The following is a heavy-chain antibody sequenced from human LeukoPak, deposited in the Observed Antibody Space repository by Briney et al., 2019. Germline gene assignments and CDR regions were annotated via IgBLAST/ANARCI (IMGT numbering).Heavy chain of an antibody. V-gene: IGHV1-69*06. CDR1: GGTFSSYA. CDR2: IIPIFGTA. D-gene: IGHD5-18*01. Sequence: VASVNVSCKASGGTFSSYAISWVRQAPGQGLEWMGRIIPIFGTANYAQKFQGRVTITADKSTSTAYMELSSLRSEDTAVYYCAREDVDTAMVTLGCFDYWGQGTLVTVSS. J-gene: IGHJ4*02. CDR3: AREDVDTAMVTLGCFDY.